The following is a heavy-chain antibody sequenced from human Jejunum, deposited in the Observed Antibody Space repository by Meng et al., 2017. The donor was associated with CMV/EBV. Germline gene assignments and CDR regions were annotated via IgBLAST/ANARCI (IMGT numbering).Heavy chain of an antibody. D-gene: IGHD6-19*01. J-gene: IGHJ4*02. V-gene: IGHV3-74*01. Sequence: EVQLVESGGGLFQPGASLRLSWAASGFSFSASVMHWVRQDPGQGLVWVARINHDGTETIYRDSVRGRFTVSRDNTKNTLYLQMNNLRADDTGVYYCVRGTSAWYGVDYRGQGTLVTVSS. CDR3: VRGTSAWYGVDY. CDR1: GFSFSASV. CDR2: INHDGTET.